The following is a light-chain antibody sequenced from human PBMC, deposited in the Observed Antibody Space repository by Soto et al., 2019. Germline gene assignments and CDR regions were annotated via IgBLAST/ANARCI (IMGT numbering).Light chain of an antibody. V-gene: IGKV1-9*01. Sequence: DIQLTQSPSFLSASVGDRVTITCRASQGISSYLAWYQQKPGKAPKLLIYAASTLQSGVPSRFSGSGSGTEYTLTISSLQPEDFAMYYCQQLKSYPWTFGQGTKVEIK. CDR2: AAS. J-gene: IGKJ1*01. CDR1: QGISSY. CDR3: QQLKSYPWT.